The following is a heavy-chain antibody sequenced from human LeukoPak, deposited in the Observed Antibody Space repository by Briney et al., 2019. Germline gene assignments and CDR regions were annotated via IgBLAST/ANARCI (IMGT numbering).Heavy chain of an antibody. J-gene: IGHJ4*02. V-gene: IGHV4-34*01. CDR1: GGSFRGYS. D-gene: IGHD3-9*01. CDR3: ARNTPLLNYPRWLAGNDDY. CDR2: MNHSGST. Sequence: SETLSLTCTVYGGSFRGYSWTWIRQPPGKGLEWIGEMNHSGSTNSNPSLKSRVTISVDTSKNQFFLRVNSVTSADTAFYYCARNTPLLNYPRWLAGNDDYWGQGALVAVSS.